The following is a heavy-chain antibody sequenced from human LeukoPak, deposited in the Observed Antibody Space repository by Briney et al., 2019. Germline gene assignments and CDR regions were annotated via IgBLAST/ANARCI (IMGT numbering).Heavy chain of an antibody. Sequence: SETLSLTCTVSGGSINSTRYYWGWIRQPPGQGLEWIGSIYYSGDTHYNPSLRSRVTISVDTSKNQFSLRMHSMTAADTSFYYCATGSMTTRYYYYFHMDVWGPGTTVTVSS. D-gene: IGHD4-11*01. CDR1: GGSINSTRYY. CDR3: ATGSMTTRYYYYFHMDV. J-gene: IGHJ6*03. CDR2: IYYSGDT. V-gene: IGHV4-39*01.